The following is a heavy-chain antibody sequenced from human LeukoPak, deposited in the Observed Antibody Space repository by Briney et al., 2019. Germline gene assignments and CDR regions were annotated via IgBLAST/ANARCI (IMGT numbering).Heavy chain of an antibody. J-gene: IGHJ4*02. Sequence: SGPTLVNPTQTLTLTCTFSGFSLSTSGVGVGWIRQPPGKALEWLALIYWDDDKRYSPSLKSRLTITKDTSKNQVVLTMTNMDPVDTATYYCAHSHSSGPWLPKGSIFDYWGQGTLVTVSS. CDR1: GFSLSTSGVG. CDR2: IYWDDDK. CDR3: AHSHSSGPWLPKGSIFDY. V-gene: IGHV2-5*02. D-gene: IGHD6-19*01.